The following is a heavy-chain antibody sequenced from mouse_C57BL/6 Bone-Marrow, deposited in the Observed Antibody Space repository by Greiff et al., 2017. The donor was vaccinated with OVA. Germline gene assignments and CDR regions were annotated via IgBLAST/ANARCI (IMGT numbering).Heavy chain of an antibody. Sequence: EVQLQQSGPELVKPGASVKISCKASGYTFTDYYMNWVKQSHGKSLEWIGDINPNNGGTSYNQKFKGKATLTVDKSSSTAYMELRSLTSEASAVYYCARSDDYGGLDYWGQGTTLTVSS. CDR1: GYTFTDYY. V-gene: IGHV1-26*01. CDR3: ARSDDYGGLDY. CDR2: INPNNGGT. J-gene: IGHJ2*01. D-gene: IGHD2-4*01.